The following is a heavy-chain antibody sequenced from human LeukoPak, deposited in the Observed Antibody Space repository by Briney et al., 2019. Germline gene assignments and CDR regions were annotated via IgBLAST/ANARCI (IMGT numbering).Heavy chain of an antibody. CDR3: ARWDDSYWAFGT. J-gene: IGHJ5*02. D-gene: IGHD4-11*01. CDR1: GASVTTYS. CDR2: FSLSGGTT. Sequence: PSETLSLTCIVSGASVTTYSWNWLRQSPGKGLEWIGYFSLSGGTTSYTSSLKSRVTISRDTSKNQLSLKLTSVTAADTAVYYCARWDDSYWAFGTWGPGTLVTVSS. V-gene: IGHV4-59*08.